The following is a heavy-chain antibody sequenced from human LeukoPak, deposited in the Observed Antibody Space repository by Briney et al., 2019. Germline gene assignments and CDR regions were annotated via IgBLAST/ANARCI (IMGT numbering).Heavy chain of an antibody. D-gene: IGHD1-26*01. Sequence: PSETLSLTCTVSGGSISSGDYYWSWIRQPPGKGLEWIGYIYYSGSTYYNPSLKSRVTISVDTSKNQFSLRLSSVTAADTAVYYCARGSIVGATLEFDPWGQGTLVTVSS. V-gene: IGHV4-30-4*08. CDR3: ARGSIVGATLEFDP. CDR1: GGSISSGDYY. CDR2: IYYSGST. J-gene: IGHJ5*02.